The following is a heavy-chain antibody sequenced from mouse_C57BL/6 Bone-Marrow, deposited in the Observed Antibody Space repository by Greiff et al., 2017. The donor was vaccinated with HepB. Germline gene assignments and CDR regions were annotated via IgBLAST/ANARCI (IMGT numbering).Heavy chain of an antibody. CDR3: ARRLGPYWYFDV. D-gene: IGHD1-2*01. J-gene: IGHJ1*03. V-gene: IGHV1-22*01. CDR1: GYTFTDYN. Sequence: VQLKESGPELVKPGASVKMSCKASGYTFTDYNMHWVKQSHGKSLEWIGYINPNNGGTSYNQKFKGKATLTVNKSSSTAYMELRSLTSEDSAVYYCARRLGPYWYFDVWGTGTTVTVSS. CDR2: INPNNGGT.